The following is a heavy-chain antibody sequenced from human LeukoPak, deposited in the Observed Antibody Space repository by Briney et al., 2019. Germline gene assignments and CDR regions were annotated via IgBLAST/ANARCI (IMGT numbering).Heavy chain of an antibody. CDR3: ARDPIQVFDY. D-gene: IGHD5-24*01. J-gene: IGHJ4*02. CDR2: IKKDGSEK. V-gene: IGHV3-7*01. CDR1: GFTFSSYW. Sequence: GGSLRLSCAASGFTFSSYWVSWVRQAPGKGLEWVANIKKDGSEKHYVDSVKGLFTISRDNAKNSLYLQMNSLRVEDTAVYYCARDPIQVFDYWGQGTLVTVSS.